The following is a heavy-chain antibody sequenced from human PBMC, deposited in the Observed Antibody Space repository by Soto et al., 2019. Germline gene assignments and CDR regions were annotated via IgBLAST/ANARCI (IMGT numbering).Heavy chain of an antibody. Sequence: PVGSLRLSCAASGFAFSSYAMSWVRQAPGKGLEWVSAISGSGGSTYYADSVKGRFTISRDNSKNTLYLQMNSLRAEDTAVYYCAKGEYSSSLDWFDPWGQGTLVTVSS. V-gene: IGHV3-23*01. D-gene: IGHD6-6*01. J-gene: IGHJ5*02. CDR3: AKGEYSSSLDWFDP. CDR2: ISGSGGST. CDR1: GFAFSSYA.